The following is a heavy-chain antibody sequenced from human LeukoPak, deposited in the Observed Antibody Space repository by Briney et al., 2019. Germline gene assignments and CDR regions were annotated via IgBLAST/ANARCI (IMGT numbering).Heavy chain of an antibody. CDR2: INPNSGGT. J-gene: IGHJ4*02. Sequence: ASVKVSCKASGYTFTGYYKHWVRQAPGQGLEWMGWINPNSGGTNYAQKFQGRVTMTRDTSISTAYMELSRLRSDDTAVYYCARATYYYGSDFDYWGLGTLVTVSS. D-gene: IGHD3-10*01. CDR1: GYTFTGYY. V-gene: IGHV1-2*02. CDR3: ARATYYYGSDFDY.